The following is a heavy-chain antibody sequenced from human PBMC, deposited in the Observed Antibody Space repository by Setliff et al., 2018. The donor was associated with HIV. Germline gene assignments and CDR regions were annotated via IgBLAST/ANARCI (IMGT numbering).Heavy chain of an antibody. J-gene: IGHJ4*02. CDR3: ARMYSGYDWSPAGARTRYFDY. CDR2: IYHSGST. CDR1: GYTISSGYY. D-gene: IGHD5-12*01. Sequence: SETLSLTCAVSGYTISSGYYWGWIRQPPGEGLEWIGSIYHSGSTYYNPSLKSRVTISVDTSKNQFSLKLSSVTAADTAVYYCARMYSGYDWSPAGARTRYFDYWGQGTLVTVSS. V-gene: IGHV4-38-2*01.